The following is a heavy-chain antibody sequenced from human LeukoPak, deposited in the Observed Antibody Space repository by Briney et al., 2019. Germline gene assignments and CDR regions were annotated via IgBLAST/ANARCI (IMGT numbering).Heavy chain of an antibody. Sequence: GGSLRLSCAASGFTFSRSWMTWVRQAPGKGLEWVASINEDGSEIHYVDSVKGRFTISRDNAKDSLYLQMNSLRAEDTAVYYCARDIRSVATIFYYYYYMDVWGKGTTVTVSS. CDR1: GFTFSRSW. J-gene: IGHJ6*03. V-gene: IGHV3-7*01. D-gene: IGHD5-12*01. CDR3: ARDIRSVATIFYYYYYMDV. CDR2: INEDGSEI.